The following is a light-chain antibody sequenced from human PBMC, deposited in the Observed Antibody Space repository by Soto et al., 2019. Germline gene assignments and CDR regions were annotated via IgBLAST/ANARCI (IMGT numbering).Light chain of an antibody. CDR3: SSYAGSNMGV. Sequence: QSALTQPPSASGSPGQSVTISCTGTSSDVGGYKFVSWHQQHPGKAPKLLIYEVTQRPSGVPDRFSGSKSGNTASLTVSGLQAEDDADYYCSSYAGSNMGVFGTGTKVTVL. CDR2: EVT. J-gene: IGLJ1*01. CDR1: SSDVGGYKF. V-gene: IGLV2-8*01.